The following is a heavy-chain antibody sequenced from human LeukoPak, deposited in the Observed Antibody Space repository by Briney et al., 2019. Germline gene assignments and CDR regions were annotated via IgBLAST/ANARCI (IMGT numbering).Heavy chain of an antibody. D-gene: IGHD5-18*01. CDR1: GGSISSYY. V-gene: IGHV4-59*01. CDR2: IYYSGST. Sequence: PSETLSLTCTVSGGSISSYYWSWIRQPPGKGLEWIGYIYYSGSTNYNPSLKSRVTISVDTSKNQFSLKLGSVTAADTAVYYCAGGYSYGSTYYCLDVWGKGTTVTISS. J-gene: IGHJ6*03. CDR3: AGGYSYGSTYYCLDV.